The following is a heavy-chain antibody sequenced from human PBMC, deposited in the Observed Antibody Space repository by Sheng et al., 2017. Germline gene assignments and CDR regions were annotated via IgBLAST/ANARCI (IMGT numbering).Heavy chain of an antibody. D-gene: IGHD4-4*01. CDR2: IYYSGST. CDR3: AREAVTPNWFDP. Sequence: QVQLQESGPGLVKPSETLSLTCTVSGGSVSSGSYYWSWILQPPGKGLEWIGYIYYSGSTNYNPSLKSRVTISVDTSKNQFSLKLSSVTAADTAVYYCAREAVTPNWFDPWGQGTLVTVSS. V-gene: IGHV4-61*01. CDR1: GGSVSSGSYY. J-gene: IGHJ5*02.